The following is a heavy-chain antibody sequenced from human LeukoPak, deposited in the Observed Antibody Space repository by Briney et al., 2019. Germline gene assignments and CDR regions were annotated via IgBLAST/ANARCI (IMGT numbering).Heavy chain of an antibody. J-gene: IGHJ4*02. CDR1: GFTFSSDE. CDR3: ARAERTGRFDY. Sequence: PGGSLRLSCAASGFTFSSDEMNWVRQAPGKGLEWVSYISSSGSTIYYADSVKGRFTISRDNAKNSLYLQMNSLRAEDTAVYYCARAERTGRFDYWGQGTLVTVSS. CDR2: ISSSGSTI. V-gene: IGHV3-48*03. D-gene: IGHD7-27*01.